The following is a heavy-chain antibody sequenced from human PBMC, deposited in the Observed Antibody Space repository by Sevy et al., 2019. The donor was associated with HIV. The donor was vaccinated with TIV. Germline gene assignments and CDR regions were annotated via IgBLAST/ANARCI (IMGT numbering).Heavy chain of an antibody. V-gene: IGHV3-64D*06. CDR3: VKDPDYDFWRGDYGMDV. D-gene: IGHD3-3*01. Sequence: GGSLRLSCSASGFTFRNYAMNWVRQAPGKGLKYVSAISSDGGGTYYADSVRGGFTISRDNSKNTLYLQMRNLRVEDTAVEYWVKDPDYDFWRGDYGMDVWGQGTTVTVSS. CDR2: ISSDGGGT. CDR1: GFTFRNYA. J-gene: IGHJ6*02.